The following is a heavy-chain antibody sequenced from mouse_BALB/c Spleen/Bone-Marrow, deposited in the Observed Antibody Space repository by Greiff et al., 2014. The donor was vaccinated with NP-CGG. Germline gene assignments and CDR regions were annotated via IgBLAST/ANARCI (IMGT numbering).Heavy chain of an antibody. CDR1: GFNIKDTF. D-gene: IGHD2-3*01. V-gene: IGHV14-3*02. Sequence: EVKLVESGADLVKPGASVKLSCTTSGFNIKDTFMHWVKQRPEQGLEWIGRIDPASGNTKYDPNFQGKATITADTSSNKVSLQLSGLTSEDSAVYYCAHDAPFTYWGQGTLVTVSA. CDR2: IDPASGNT. J-gene: IGHJ3*01. CDR3: AHDAPFTY.